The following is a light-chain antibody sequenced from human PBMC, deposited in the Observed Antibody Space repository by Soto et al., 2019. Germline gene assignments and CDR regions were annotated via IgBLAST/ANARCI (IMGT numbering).Light chain of an antibody. Sequence: EIVMTHSPATLCVVTGERATLSCRASQSVSSNLAWYQQKPGQAPRLLTYGASTRATGIPARFSGSWSGTEVTLTISSLQTEEVAGYYCQQYYNWPRTFGQGTKVDI. CDR2: GAS. V-gene: IGKV3-15*01. CDR3: QQYYNWPRT. CDR1: QSVSSN. J-gene: IGKJ1*01.